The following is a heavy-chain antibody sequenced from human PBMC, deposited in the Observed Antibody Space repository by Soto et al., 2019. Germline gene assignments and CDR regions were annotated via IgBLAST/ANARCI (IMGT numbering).Heavy chain of an antibody. CDR3: ARVPDY. J-gene: IGHJ4*02. CDR1: GGSFSGYY. V-gene: IGHV4-34*01. Sequence: SETLSLTCAVYGGSFSGYYWSWIRQPPGKGLEWIGEMKHSGSTNYNPSLKSRVTISVDTSKNQFSLKLSSVTAADTAVYYCARVPDYWGQGTLVTVS. CDR2: MKHSGST.